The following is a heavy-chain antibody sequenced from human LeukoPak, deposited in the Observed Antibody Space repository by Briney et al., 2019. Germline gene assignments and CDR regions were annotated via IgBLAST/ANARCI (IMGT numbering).Heavy chain of an antibody. CDR1: GYTFTSFN. J-gene: IGHJ3*01. CDR3: ARRAIYDNSGSYSDAFDF. D-gene: IGHD3-22*01. CDR2: IRPTGVST. V-gene: IGHV1-46*01. Sequence: ASVKVSCKASGYTFTSFNVHWVRQAPGQGLAWMGVIRPTGVSTDYAQNFQGRVTMTSDTSTRTVYMELSSLRAEDTAVYYCARRAIYDNSGSYSDAFDFWGQGTLVTVSS.